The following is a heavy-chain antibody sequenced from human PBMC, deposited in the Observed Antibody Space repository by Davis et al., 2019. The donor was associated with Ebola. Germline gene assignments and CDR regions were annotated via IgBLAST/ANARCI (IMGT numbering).Heavy chain of an antibody. CDR1: GDTVAGNNGA. CDR3: ARGWLRSAFDQ. CDR2: TYYSSKWYN. Sequence: LRLSCAISGDTVAGNNGAWNWIRQSPSRGLEWLGRTYYSSKWYNESALSVKSRITISADTAKNQLSLHLNSVTPEETAVYYCARGWLRSAFDQWGQGTLVTVSS. V-gene: IGHV6-1*01. D-gene: IGHD5-12*01. J-gene: IGHJ4*02.